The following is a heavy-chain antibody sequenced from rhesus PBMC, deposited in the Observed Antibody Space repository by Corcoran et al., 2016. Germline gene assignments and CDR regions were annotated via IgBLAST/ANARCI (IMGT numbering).Heavy chain of an antibody. CDR3: ARDEGSGWYWSGFDS. CDR2: IHGSSGST. J-gene: IGHJ6*01. Sequence: QVQLQESGPGLVKPSEPLSLTCAVSGGSFSSYSRVWIRQPPGQGLEWVGTIHGSSGSTEYNPSLKSRATISRDTSKNQFSLKLSTVTAADTAVYYCARDEGSGWYWSGFDSWGQGVVVTVSS. D-gene: IGHD6-31*01. CDR1: GGSFSSYS. V-gene: IGHV4-160*01.